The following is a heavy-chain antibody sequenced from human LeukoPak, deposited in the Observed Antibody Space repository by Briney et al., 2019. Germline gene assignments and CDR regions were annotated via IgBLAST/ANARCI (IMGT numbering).Heavy chain of an antibody. CDR1: GFTFSDYS. Sequence: GGSLRLSCAASGFTFSDYSMNWVCQAPGEGLEWVAYISSTSNTILYADSVKGRFSIYRDNAKKSVSLQMDSLRADDTAVYYCARDQQGATTSVRGLNDYWGQGTLVTVSS. V-gene: IGHV3-48*04. CDR3: ARDQQGATTSVRGLNDY. CDR2: ISSTSNTI. J-gene: IGHJ4*02. D-gene: IGHD3-10*02.